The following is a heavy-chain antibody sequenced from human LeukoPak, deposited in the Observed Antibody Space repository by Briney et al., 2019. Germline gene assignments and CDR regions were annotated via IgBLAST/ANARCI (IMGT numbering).Heavy chain of an antibody. CDR1: GGTFSSYA. V-gene: IGHV1-69*06. J-gene: IGHJ3*02. CDR2: IIPIFGTA. Sequence: EASVKASCKASGGTFSSYAISWVRQAPGQGLEWMGGIIPIFGTANYAQKFQGRVTITADKSTSTAYMELSSLRSEDTAVYYCARGSPSWYYGSGSYSHAFDIWGQGTMVTVSS. CDR3: ARGSPSWYYGSGSYSHAFDI. D-gene: IGHD3-10*01.